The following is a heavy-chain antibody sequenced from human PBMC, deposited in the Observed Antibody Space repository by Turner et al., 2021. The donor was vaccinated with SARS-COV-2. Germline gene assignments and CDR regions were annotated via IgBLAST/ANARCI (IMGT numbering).Heavy chain of an antibody. CDR1: GFTFSSYA. Sequence: EVQLLESGGGLVQPGGSLRLSCAASGFTFSSYALCWVRQAPGEGLEWVSTIRCSGGTTYYAGSVEGRYTIYRDNSKNTLYLQMNSLRAEDTAGYDCALYDGFGEDINYCYYYGMDFWGQGTTVTVSS. J-gene: IGHJ6*02. D-gene: IGHD3-10*01. CDR3: ALYDGFGEDINYCYYYGMDF. CDR2: IRCSGGTT. V-gene: IGHV3-23*01.